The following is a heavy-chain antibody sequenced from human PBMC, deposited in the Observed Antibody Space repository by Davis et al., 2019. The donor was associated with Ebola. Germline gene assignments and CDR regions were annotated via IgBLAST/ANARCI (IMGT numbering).Heavy chain of an antibody. Sequence: ASVKVSCKASGYTFTNYDINWVRQATGQGLEWMGWMNPNSGNTGYAQKFQGRITMTRNISISTAYMELSSLRSEDTAVYYCARNLKVPKGYYYGMDVWGQGTTVTVSS. CDR3: ARNLKVPKGYYYGMDV. CDR2: MNPNSGNT. V-gene: IGHV1-8*01. D-gene: IGHD2-2*01. J-gene: IGHJ6*02. CDR1: GYTFTNYD.